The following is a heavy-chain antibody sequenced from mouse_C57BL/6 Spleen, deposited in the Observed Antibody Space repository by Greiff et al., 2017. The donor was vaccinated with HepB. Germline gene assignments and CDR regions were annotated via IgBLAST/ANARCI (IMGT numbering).Heavy chain of an antibody. D-gene: IGHD3-2*02. J-gene: IGHJ3*01. V-gene: IGHV2-2*01. CDR3: ARGEFRQLMAY. Sequence: QVQLQQSGPGLVQPSQSLSITCTVSGFSLTSYGVHWVRQSPGKGLEWLGVIWSGGSTDYNAAFISRLSISKDNSKSQVFFKMNSLQADDTAIYYCARGEFRQLMAYWGQGTLVTVSA. CDR2: IWSGGST. CDR1: GFSLTSYG.